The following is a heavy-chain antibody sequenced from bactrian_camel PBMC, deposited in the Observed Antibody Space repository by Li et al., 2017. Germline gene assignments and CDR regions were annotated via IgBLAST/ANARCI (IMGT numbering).Heavy chain of an antibody. J-gene: IGHJ4*01. D-gene: IGHD7*01. CDR2: INARGST. CDR1: RYTSSNIC. Sequence: VQLVESGGGSVQPGGSLRLSCAGIRYTSSNICMGWFRQAPGKEREKVAIINARGSTTYAVSVRGRFTISKDAVDNTLYLQMNNVRPEDSAMYYCALDQCPDVVAGTSKYWGQGTQVTVS. V-gene: IGHV3S53*01. CDR3: ALDQCPDVVAGTSKY.